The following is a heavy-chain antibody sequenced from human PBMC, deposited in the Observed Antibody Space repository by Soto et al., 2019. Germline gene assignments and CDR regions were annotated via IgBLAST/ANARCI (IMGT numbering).Heavy chain of an antibody. CDR3: AQETFDVPPGFDY. Sequence: EVQLLGSGGGLVHPGGSLRLSCAASGFAFRNYGMSWVRQAPGKGLKWVSTISGSGGSTYDADSGKGRFTISGDTSKNTLSLQMNILRAEDTAIYYCAQETFDVPPGFDYWGQGTLVTASS. V-gene: IGHV3-23*01. D-gene: IGHD3-9*01. CDR1: GFAFRNYG. J-gene: IGHJ4*02. CDR2: ISGSGGST.